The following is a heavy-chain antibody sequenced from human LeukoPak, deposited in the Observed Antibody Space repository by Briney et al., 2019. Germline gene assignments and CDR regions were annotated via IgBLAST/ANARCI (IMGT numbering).Heavy chain of an antibody. CDR1: GFTFSSYW. J-gene: IGHJ3*02. CDR3: ARDKVGADSSGWYSFAFDI. V-gene: IGHV3-33*08. D-gene: IGHD6-19*01. CDR2: IWYDGSNK. Sequence: GGSLRLSCAASGFTFSSYWMSWVRQAPGKGLEWVAVIWYDGSNKYYADSVKGRFTISRDNSKNTLYLQMNSLRAEDTAVYYCARDKVGADSSGWYSFAFDIWGQGTMVTVSS.